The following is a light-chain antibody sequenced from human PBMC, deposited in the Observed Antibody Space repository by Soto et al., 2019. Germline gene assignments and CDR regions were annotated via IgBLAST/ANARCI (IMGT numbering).Light chain of an antibody. Sequence: QSVLTQPPSASGSPGQSVTISCTGTSSYVGNYNYVSWYQQHPGKAPKLMIYEVSKRPSGVPDRFSGSKSGNTASLTVSGLQAEDEADYYCSSYAGSSNVVFGGGTKLTVL. CDR2: EVS. V-gene: IGLV2-8*01. J-gene: IGLJ2*01. CDR1: SSYVGNYNY. CDR3: SSYAGSSNVV.